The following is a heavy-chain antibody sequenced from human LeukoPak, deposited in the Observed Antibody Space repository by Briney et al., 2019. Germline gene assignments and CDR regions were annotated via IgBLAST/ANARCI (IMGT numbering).Heavy chain of an antibody. Sequence: GGSLRLSCAASGFTFNTYNMNWVRQAPGKGLEWVSSISSSSSSYIYYADSVKGRFTISRDNAKNSLYLQMNSLRAEDTAVYYCASLYSSSWYLASEYFQHWGQGTLVTVSS. D-gene: IGHD6-13*01. V-gene: IGHV3-21*01. J-gene: IGHJ1*01. CDR3: ASLYSSSWYLASEYFQH. CDR1: GFTFNTYN. CDR2: ISSSSSSYI.